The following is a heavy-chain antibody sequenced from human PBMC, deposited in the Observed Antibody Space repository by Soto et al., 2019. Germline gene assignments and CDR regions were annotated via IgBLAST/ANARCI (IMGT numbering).Heavy chain of an antibody. Sequence: QVQLVQSGAEVKKPGASVKVSCKASGYTFTSYYMHWVRQAPGQGLEWMGIINPSGGSTSYAQKFQGRVTMTRDTSTSTVYMELSSLRSEDTAVYYCARGPSGVTSLYYYYGMDVWGQGTTVTVSS. D-gene: IGHD3-10*01. V-gene: IGHV1-46*03. CDR3: ARGPSGVTSLYYYYGMDV. CDR1: GYTFTSYY. CDR2: INPSGGST. J-gene: IGHJ6*02.